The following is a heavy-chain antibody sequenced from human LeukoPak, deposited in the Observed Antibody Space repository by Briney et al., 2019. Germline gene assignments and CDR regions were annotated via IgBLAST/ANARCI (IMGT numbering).Heavy chain of an antibody. Sequence: GGSLRLSCAASGFTFSSYWVSWVRQAPGKGLEWVANIRHDGSNKYYVDSVKGRFTISRDNTRNSLYLHMSSLRVDDTAVYYCATSHDSSGNDWGQGTLVTVSS. CDR2: IRHDGSNK. J-gene: IGHJ4*02. V-gene: IGHV3-7*01. D-gene: IGHD3-22*01. CDR1: GFTFSSYW. CDR3: ATSHDSSGND.